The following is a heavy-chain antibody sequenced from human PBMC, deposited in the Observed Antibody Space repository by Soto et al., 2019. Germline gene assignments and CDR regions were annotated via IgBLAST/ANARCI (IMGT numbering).Heavy chain of an antibody. Sequence: SETLSLTCTVSGGSVSSGSYYWSWIRQPPGKGLEWIGYIYYSGSTNYNPSLKSRVTISVDTSKNQFSLKLSSVTAADTAVYYCARAHTMIRYWGQGTLVTVSS. CDR3: ARAHTMIRY. CDR1: GGSVSSGSYY. J-gene: IGHJ4*02. D-gene: IGHD3-22*01. CDR2: IYYSGST. V-gene: IGHV4-61*01.